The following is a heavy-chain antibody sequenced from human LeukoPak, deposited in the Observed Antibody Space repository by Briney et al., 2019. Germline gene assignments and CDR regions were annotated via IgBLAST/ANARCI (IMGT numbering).Heavy chain of an antibody. CDR2: IYYSGST. D-gene: IGHD3-22*01. CDR3: ARVVPVEFRGIMIYYYYYMDV. V-gene: IGHV4-59*01. Sequence: SVTLSLTCTVSGGSLSSYYWSWIRQPPGKGLEWIGYIYYSGSTNYNPSLKSRFTISVDTSKNQFSLKLSSVTAADTAVYYCARVVPVEFRGIMIYYYYYMDVWGKGTTVTISS. CDR1: GGSLSSYY. J-gene: IGHJ6*03.